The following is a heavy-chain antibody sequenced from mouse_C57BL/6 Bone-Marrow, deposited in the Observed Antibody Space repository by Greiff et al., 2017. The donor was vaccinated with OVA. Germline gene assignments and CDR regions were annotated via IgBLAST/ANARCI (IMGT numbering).Heavy chain of an antibody. CDR3: ARSRQLRQPDY. J-gene: IGHJ2*01. Sequence: QVQLQQPGAELVKPGASVKLSCKASGYTFTSYWMHWVKQRPGQGLEWIGMIHPNSGSTNYNEKFKSKATLTVDKSSSTAYMQLSSLTSEDSAVYYCARSRQLRQPDYWGQGTTLTVSS. CDR2: IHPNSGST. D-gene: IGHD3-2*02. CDR1: GYTFTSYW. V-gene: IGHV1-64*01.